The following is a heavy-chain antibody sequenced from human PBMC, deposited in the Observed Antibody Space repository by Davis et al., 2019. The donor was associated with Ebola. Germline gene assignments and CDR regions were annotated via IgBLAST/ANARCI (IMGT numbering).Heavy chain of an antibody. D-gene: IGHD6-13*01. CDR2: IDVNGGT. Sequence: PGGSLRLSCAASGFTFSNYDMHWVRQTTGKSLEWVSAIDVNGGTYFPGSVKGRFTISRDNAESSLFLQMNSLSAGDTAVYYCAREGPAKYSSSWYGNLDLWGRGTLVTVSS. CDR1: GFTFSNYD. V-gene: IGHV3-13*01. J-gene: IGHJ2*01. CDR3: AREGPAKYSSSWYGNLDL.